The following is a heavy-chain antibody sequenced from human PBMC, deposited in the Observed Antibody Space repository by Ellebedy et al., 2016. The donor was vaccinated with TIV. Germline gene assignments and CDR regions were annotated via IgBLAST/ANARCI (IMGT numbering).Heavy chain of an antibody. CDR2: INQDGSGR. Sequence: GESLKISCSTSGFTFSTHWMSWVRQAPGKGLEWVANINQDGSGRYYVDSVKGRFTISRDAAKNSLYLRMSSLRAEDTAVYYCARIFGTRYSFDSWGRGTLVTVSS. CDR3: ARIFGTRYSFDS. J-gene: IGHJ4*02. CDR1: GFTFSTHW. V-gene: IGHV3-7*01. D-gene: IGHD5-18*01.